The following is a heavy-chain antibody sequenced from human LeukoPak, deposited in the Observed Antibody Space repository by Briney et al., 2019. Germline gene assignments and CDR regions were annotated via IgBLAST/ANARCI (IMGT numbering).Heavy chain of an antibody. CDR2: IDNSGST. Sequence: PSETLSLTCTVSGGRIDSFFWNWIRQPPGKGLEWIGYIDNSGSTKYSPSLKSRITMSRDTSKKQFSLKLTSVTAADTAMYYCASGAGWLIDYWGQGTLVSVSS. CDR1: GGRIDSFF. D-gene: IGHD6-19*01. CDR3: ASGAGWLIDY. V-gene: IGHV4-4*08. J-gene: IGHJ4*02.